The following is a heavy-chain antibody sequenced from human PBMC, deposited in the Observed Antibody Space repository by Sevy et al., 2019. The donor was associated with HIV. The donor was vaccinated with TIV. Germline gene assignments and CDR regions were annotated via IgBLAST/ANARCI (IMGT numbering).Heavy chain of an antibody. J-gene: IGHJ4*02. D-gene: IGHD3-22*01. Sequence: ASVKVSCKASGYTFTSYAMNWVRQAPGQGLEWMGWINTNTGNQTYAQGFTGRFVFSLNTSVSTAYLQISSLKAEDTAVYYCAPRSDSLDYWGQGTLVTVSS. V-gene: IGHV7-4-1*02. CDR1: GYTFTSYA. CDR2: INTNTGNQ. CDR3: APRSDSLDY.